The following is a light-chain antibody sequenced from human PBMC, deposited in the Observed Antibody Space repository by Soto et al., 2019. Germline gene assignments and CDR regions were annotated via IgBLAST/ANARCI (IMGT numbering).Light chain of an antibody. J-gene: IGLJ3*02. CDR2: EVI. Sequence: QSALTQPPSASGSPGQSVTISCTGSNSDVGTYNYVSWYQQHPGKAPKLIIYEVIKRPSGVSHRFSGSKSGNTASLTISGLLAEDEAAYYCTSYTSSGTLVFGGGTKVTVL. CDR3: TSYTSSGTLV. V-gene: IGLV2-14*01. CDR1: NSDVGTYNY.